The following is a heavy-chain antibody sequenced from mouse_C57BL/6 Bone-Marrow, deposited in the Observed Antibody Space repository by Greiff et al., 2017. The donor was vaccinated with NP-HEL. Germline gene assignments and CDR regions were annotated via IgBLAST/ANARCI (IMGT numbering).Heavy chain of an antibody. CDR2: ISSGGSYT. Sequence: DVMLVESGGDLVKPGGSLKLSCAASGFTFSSYGMSWVRQTPDKRLEWVATISSGGSYTYYPDSVKGRFTISRDNAKNTLYLQMSSLKSEDTAMYYCEREGTTVVATNCWYFDVWGTGTTVTVSS. J-gene: IGHJ1*03. CDR1: GFTFSSYG. V-gene: IGHV5-6*02. D-gene: IGHD1-1*01. CDR3: EREGTTVVATNCWYFDV.